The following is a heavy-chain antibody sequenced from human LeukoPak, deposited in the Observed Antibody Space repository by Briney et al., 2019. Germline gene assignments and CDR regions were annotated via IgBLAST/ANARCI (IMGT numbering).Heavy chain of an antibody. D-gene: IGHD1-1*01. CDR1: ILIFNNFA. V-gene: IGHV3-23*01. CDR3: AKCKGDAYNWVPAWNRPTQTHYSFDN. J-gene: IGHJ4*02. Sequence: GGSLTLSCAASILIFNNFAMSWLPHTPGMGREWVSVISGTGGNTLYADSVKVRFTISRDNYKNTLYLQMNSMSGEDTAIYYCAKCKGDAYNWVPAWNRPTQTHYSFDNWGQGSRWTVSS. CDR2: ISGTGGNT.